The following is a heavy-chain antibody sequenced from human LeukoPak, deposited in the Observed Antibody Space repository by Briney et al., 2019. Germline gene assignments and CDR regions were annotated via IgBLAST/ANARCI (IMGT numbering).Heavy chain of an antibody. CDR1: GGSISSGTYY. CDR2: IYYSGST. Sequence: SETLSLTCTVSGGSISSGTYYWGWIRQPPGKGLEWIGSIYYSGSTYYNPSLRSRVTISVDTSKNQFSLRLGSVTAADTAVYYCARVQSRLSWFDPWGKGTLVTVSS. CDR3: ARVQSRLSWFDP. V-gene: IGHV4-39*07. J-gene: IGHJ5*02.